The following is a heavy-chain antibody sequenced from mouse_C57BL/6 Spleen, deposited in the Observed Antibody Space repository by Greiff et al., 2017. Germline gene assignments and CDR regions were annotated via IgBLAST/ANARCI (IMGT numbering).Heavy chain of an antibody. V-gene: IGHV1-50*01. CDR2: IDPSDSYT. J-gene: IGHJ2*01. CDR1: GYTFTSYW. D-gene: IGHD1-1*01. CDR3: ARYPLLLRSLDY. Sequence: QVQLQQPGAELVKPGASVKLSCKASGYTFTSYWMQWVKQRPGQGLEWIGEIDPSDSYTNYTQKFKGKATLTVDTSSSTAYMQLSSLTSEDSAVYYCARYPLLLRSLDYWGQGTTLTVSS.